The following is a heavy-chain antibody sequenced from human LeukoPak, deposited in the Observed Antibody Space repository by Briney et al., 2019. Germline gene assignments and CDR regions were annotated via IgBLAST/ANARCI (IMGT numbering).Heavy chain of an antibody. CDR2: IGTAGEI. CDR1: GFTFSSYD. CDR3: ARAAYSSTWYSRYFDL. D-gene: IGHD6-13*01. J-gene: IGHJ2*01. V-gene: IGHV3-13*01. Sequence: GSLRLSCAASGFTFSSYDIHWVRQATGKGLEWVSGIGTAGEIYYPGSVKGRFTISGENAKNSLYLQMNSLRAGDTAVYYCARAAYSSTWYSRYFDLWGRGTLVTVSS.